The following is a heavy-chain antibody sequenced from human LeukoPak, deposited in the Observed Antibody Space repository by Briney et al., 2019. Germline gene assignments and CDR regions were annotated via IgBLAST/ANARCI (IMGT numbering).Heavy chain of an antibody. V-gene: IGHV4-39*01. CDR1: GGSISSSSYY. J-gene: IGHJ4*02. CDR2: IYYSGST. Sequence: PSETLSLTCTVSGGSISSSSYYWGWIRQPPGKGLEWIGSIYYSGSTYYNPSLKSRVTISVDTSKNQFSLKLSSVTAADTAVYYCARRPYSSGWYNYWGQGTLVTVSS. D-gene: IGHD6-19*01. CDR3: ARRPYSSGWYNY.